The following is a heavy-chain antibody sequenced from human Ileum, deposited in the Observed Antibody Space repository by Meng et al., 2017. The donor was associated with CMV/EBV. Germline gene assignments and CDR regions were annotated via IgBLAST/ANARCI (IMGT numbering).Heavy chain of an antibody. J-gene: IGHJ4*02. D-gene: IGHD3-22*01. V-gene: IGHV3-9*01. CDR1: GFTFSDAW. Sequence: SLKISCAASGFTFSDAWMNWVRQAPGKGLEWVSGISWNSGNIGYADSVKGRFTISRDNAKNSLYLQMNSLRAEDTALYYCAKVDTYYYDSSGYYQHWGQGTLVTVSS. CDR2: ISWNSGNI. CDR3: AKVDTYYYDSSGYYQH.